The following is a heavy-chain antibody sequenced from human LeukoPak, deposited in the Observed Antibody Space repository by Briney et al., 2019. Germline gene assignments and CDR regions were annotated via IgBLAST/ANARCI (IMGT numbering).Heavy chain of an antibody. D-gene: IGHD1-26*01. CDR1: GYTFTSYD. J-gene: IGHJ3*02. CDR3: ARADSGSYPDI. Sequence: ASVKVSCKASGYTFTSYDINWVRQTPGQGLEWMGWISAYNGNTNYAQKLQGRVTMTTDTSTSTAYMELRSLRSDDTAVYYCARADSGSYPDIWGQGTMVTVSS. CDR2: ISAYNGNT. V-gene: IGHV1-18*01.